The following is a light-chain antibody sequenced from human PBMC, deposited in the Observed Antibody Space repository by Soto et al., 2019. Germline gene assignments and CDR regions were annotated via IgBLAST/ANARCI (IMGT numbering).Light chain of an antibody. V-gene: IGLV2-11*01. J-gene: IGLJ1*01. CDR1: TSDVGGYDY. CDR3: CSYAGDFYV. Sequence: QSALTQPRSVSGSPGQSVAISCTGTTSDVGGYDYVSWHQQHPGKAPELIIFDVSKRPSGVPDRFPGSKSGNTASLTISGLQAEDEADYFCCSYAGDFYVFGSGTKLTVL. CDR2: DVS.